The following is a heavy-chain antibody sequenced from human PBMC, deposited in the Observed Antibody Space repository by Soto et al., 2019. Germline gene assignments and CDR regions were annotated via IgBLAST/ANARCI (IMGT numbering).Heavy chain of an antibody. Sequence: SETLSLTCTVSGASITNDAFFWTWVRQHPEKGLEWLAYITYGGSIYYDPSLRGRLTVSIDKSKSQFSLHVRSVTAADTAVYYCAKMERTQLWLLVQNWGQGRLVTVSS. CDR1: GASITNDAFF. CDR2: ITYGGSI. CDR3: AKMERTQLWLLVQN. J-gene: IGHJ4*02. V-gene: IGHV4-31*03. D-gene: IGHD5-18*01.